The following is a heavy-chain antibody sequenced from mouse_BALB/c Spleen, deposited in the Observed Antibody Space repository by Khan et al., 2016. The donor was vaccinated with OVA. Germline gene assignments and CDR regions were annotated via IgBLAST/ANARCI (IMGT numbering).Heavy chain of an antibody. Sequence: VRLQQSGAELVKPGASVKLSCTASGFNIKDTYLHWVKQRPEQGLEWIGRIAPANGNTQYDPKFQDKAAITSDTSSNTSYLQLNSLTSEDTAVYYCARPSYDPRDFEVWGAGTTVTVSS. J-gene: IGHJ1*01. CDR3: ARPSYDPRDFEV. D-gene: IGHD2-3*01. CDR2: IAPANGNT. CDR1: GFNIKDTY. V-gene: IGHV14-3*02.